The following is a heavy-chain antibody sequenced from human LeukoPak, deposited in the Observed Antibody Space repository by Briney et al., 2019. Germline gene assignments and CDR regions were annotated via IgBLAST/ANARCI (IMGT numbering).Heavy chain of an antibody. D-gene: IGHD2-15*01. CDR1: AFIFSGHW. CDR3: ARDYSIDI. CDR2: IKEDGSER. J-gene: IGHJ3*02. V-gene: IGHV3-7*01. Sequence: PGGSLRLSCEGSAFIFSGHWMNWVRQTPGKGLEWVASIKEDGSERQYVDSVKGRFTISRDNAKNSLYLQMNSLRAEDTAVYYCARDYSIDIWGQGTMVTVSS.